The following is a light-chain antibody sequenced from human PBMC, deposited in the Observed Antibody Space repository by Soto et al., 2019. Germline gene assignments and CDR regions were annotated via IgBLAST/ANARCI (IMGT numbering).Light chain of an antibody. Sequence: QSALTQPASVSGSPGQSISISCTGTSSDVGKYKFVSWYQQHPGKAPKLILYEVTQRPSGVSNRFSGSKSGNTASLAISGLQPEDEADYFCSSYTTFNTPWVFGGGTKLTVL. CDR3: SSYTTFNTPWV. CDR2: EVT. V-gene: IGLV2-14*02. CDR1: SSDVGKYKF. J-gene: IGLJ3*02.